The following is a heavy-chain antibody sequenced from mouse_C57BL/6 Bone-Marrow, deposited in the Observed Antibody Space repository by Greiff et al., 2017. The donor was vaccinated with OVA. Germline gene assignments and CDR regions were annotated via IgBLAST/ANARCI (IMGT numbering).Heavy chain of an antibody. V-gene: IGHV3-6*01. J-gene: IGHJ3*01. CDR3: ARGGYDAWFAY. D-gene: IGHD2-2*01. Sequence: DVKLVESGPGLVKPSQSLSLTCSVTGYSITSGYYWNWIRQFPGNKLEWMGYISYDGSNNYNPSLKNRISITRDTSKNQFFLKLNSVTTEDAATYYCARGGYDAWFAYWGQGTLVTVSA. CDR1: GYSITSGYY. CDR2: ISYDGSN.